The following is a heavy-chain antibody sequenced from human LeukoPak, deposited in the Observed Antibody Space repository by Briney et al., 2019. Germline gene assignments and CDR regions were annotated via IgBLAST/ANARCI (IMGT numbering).Heavy chain of an antibody. D-gene: IGHD3-3*01. CDR2: ISSSGGST. Sequence: GGSLRLSCAASGFTFSSYAMNWVRQAPGKGLEWVSAISSSGGSTYYADSVKGRFTISRDNSKNTLYLQMNSLRAEDTAVYYCAKDKAHYDFWSGKPIPPAWGQGTLVTVSS. CDR3: AKDKAHYDFWSGKPIPPA. CDR1: GFTFSSYA. J-gene: IGHJ5*02. V-gene: IGHV3-23*01.